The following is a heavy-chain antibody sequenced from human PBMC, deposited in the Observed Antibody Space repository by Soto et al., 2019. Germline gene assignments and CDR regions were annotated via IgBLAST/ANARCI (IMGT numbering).Heavy chain of an antibody. V-gene: IGHV1-69*02. CDR2: VNPILSMS. CDR1: GDTFNFYS. Sequence: QVQLVQSGAEVKSAGSSVKVSCKASGDTFNFYSINWVRQAPGLGLGWVGRVNPILSMSNYAQRFQGRVTMTADKSTGTAYLELRRLRSEDTAIYYGASISGSGYRAFDSWGQGALVTVSS. D-gene: IGHD3-10*01. J-gene: IGHJ4*02. CDR3: ASISGSGYRAFDS.